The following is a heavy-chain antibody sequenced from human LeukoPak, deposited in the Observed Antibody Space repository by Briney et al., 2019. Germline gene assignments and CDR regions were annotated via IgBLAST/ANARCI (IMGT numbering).Heavy chain of an antibody. V-gene: IGHV4-38-2*01. Sequence: SETLSLTCAVSGYSISSGYYWGWIRQPPGKGLQRIGTIYHSGTTYYNPSLKSRVTIPLDTSKNQFSLKLSSVTAADTAVYYCARLCKGSTSCLEIDPWGQGTLVTVSS. D-gene: IGHD2-2*01. J-gene: IGHJ5*02. CDR3: ARLCKGSTSCLEIDP. CDR2: IYHSGTT. CDR1: GYSISSGYY.